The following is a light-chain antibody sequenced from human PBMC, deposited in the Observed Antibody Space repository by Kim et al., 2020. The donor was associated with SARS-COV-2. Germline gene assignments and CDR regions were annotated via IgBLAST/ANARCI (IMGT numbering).Light chain of an antibody. CDR1: QGISNY. CDR3: QKYNSARVT. CDR2: AAS. Sequence: ASVGDRVTITCRASQGISNYLAWYQQKPGKVPKLLIYAASTLQSGVPSRFSGSGSGTDFTLTISSLQPEDVATYYCQKYNSARVTFGQGTKVDIK. J-gene: IGKJ1*01. V-gene: IGKV1-27*01.